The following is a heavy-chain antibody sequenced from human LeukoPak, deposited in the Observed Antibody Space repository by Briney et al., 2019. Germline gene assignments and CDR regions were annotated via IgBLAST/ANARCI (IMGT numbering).Heavy chain of an antibody. CDR1: GYTFTSYD. Sequence: GASVKVSCKASGYTFTSYDINWVRQATGQGLEWMGWMNPNSGNTGYAQKFQGRVTMTRNTSISTAYMELSSLRSQDTSRGGCCNVISCFEWGQGTLVTVSS. CDR2: MNPNSGNT. CDR3: CNVISCFE. J-gene: IGHJ4*02. V-gene: IGHV1-8*01. D-gene: IGHD2/OR15-2a*01.